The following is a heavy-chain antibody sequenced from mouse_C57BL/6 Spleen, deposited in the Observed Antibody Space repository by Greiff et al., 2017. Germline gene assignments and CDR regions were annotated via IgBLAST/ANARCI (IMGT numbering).Heavy chain of an antibody. V-gene: IGHV5-4*01. J-gene: IGHJ2*01. CDR2: ISDGGSYT. CDR3: ARDNYRFAY. Sequence: EVHLVESGGGLVKPGGSLKLSCAASGFTFSSYAMSWVRQTPEKRLEWVATISDGGSYTYYPDTVKGRFTISRDNAKNNLYLQMRHLKSDDTAMYYCARDNYRFAYWGQGTTLTVSS. D-gene: IGHD2-14*01. CDR1: GFTFSSYA.